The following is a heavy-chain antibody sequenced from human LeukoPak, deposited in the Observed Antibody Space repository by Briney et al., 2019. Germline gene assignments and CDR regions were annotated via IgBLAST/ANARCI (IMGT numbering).Heavy chain of an antibody. CDR2: INAGNGNT. D-gene: IGHD4-17*01. CDR1: GYTFTSYA. CDR3: ARGATVTTPDY. V-gene: IGHV1-3*01. J-gene: IGHJ4*02. Sequence: ASVKVSCKASGYTFTSYAMHWVRLAPGQRLEWMGWINAGNGNTKYSQKFQGRVTITRDTSASTAYMELSSLRSEDTAVYYCARGATVTTPDYWGQGTLVTVSS.